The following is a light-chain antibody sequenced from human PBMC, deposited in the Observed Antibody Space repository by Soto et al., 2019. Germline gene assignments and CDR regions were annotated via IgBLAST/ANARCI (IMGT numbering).Light chain of an antibody. CDR1: NNDIGTYNL. J-gene: IGLJ1*01. CDR3: CAYAGSGTYV. Sequence: QSALTQPASVSGSPGQSVTISCTGTNNDIGTYNLVSWYLQHPGKAPKLMIYEGNKRPSGVSTRFSGSTSGNTASLTISGLQAEDEADYHCCAYAGSGTYVFGSGTKLTVL. V-gene: IGLV2-23*01. CDR2: EGN.